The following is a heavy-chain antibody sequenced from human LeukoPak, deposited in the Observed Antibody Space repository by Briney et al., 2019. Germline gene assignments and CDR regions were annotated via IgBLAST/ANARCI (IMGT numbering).Heavy chain of an antibody. D-gene: IGHD3-3*01. CDR1: GFTFDDYG. CDR3: ARGEWSGYPYYFDY. CDR2: INWNGGST. J-gene: IGHJ4*02. Sequence: GGSLRLSCAASGFTFDDYGMSWVRQAPGKGLEWVSGINWNGGSTGYADSVKGRFTISRDNARNSLYLQMNSLRAEDTALYYCARGEWSGYPYYFDYWGQGTLVTVSS. V-gene: IGHV3-20*04.